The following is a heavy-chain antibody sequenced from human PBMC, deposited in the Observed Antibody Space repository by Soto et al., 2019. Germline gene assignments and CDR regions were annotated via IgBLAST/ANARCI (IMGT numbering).Heavy chain of an antibody. V-gene: IGHV5-51*01. CDR2: IYPGDSDT. J-gene: IGHJ3*02. D-gene: IGHD3-22*01. CDR1: GKAFTSFW. Sequence: GESLKISCKISGKAFTSFWVVWVRQMPGRGLEWMGNIYPGDSDTRYTPPFQGQVTISADKSTNTAYLQWHSLQASDTALYYCTKQDDRGALEIWGQGTKVTVSS. CDR3: TKQDDRGALEI.